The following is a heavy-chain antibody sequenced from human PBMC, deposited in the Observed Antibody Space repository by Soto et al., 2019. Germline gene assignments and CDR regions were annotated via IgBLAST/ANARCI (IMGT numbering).Heavy chain of an antibody. Sequence: EVQLVESGGGLVQPGGSLTLSCAASGFTVSSNYMTWFRQAPGKGLEWVSDTYSEGSTYYANTVKGRFTASRHNSRYTLYLQMTRLRADNTAMHYCAGANSPLFAYCGHGTLVTVS. CDR3: AGANSPLFAY. J-gene: IGHJ4*01. V-gene: IGHV3-53*04. D-gene: IGHD1-26*01. CDR1: GFTVSSNY. CDR2: TYSEGST.